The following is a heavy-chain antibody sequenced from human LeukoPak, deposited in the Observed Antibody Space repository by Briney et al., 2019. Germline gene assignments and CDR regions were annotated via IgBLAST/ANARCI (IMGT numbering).Heavy chain of an antibody. CDR2: FDPEDGET. Sequence: GASEKVSCKVSGNSLTELPMHWVRQAPGKGLEWMGGFDPEDGETIYEQKSQGRVTMTEDTSTDTAYMELSSLRSEDTAVYYCSTGDLRDWGQGTLVTVSS. V-gene: IGHV1-24*01. CDR1: GNSLTELP. J-gene: IGHJ4*02. CDR3: STGDLRD. D-gene: IGHD3-16*01.